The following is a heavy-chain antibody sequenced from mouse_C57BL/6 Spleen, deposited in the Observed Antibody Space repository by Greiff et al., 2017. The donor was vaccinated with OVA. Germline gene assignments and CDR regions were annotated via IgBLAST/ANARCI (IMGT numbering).Heavy chain of an antibody. V-gene: IGHV1-26*01. CDR3: ARAYYYGSSYVDY. CDR2: INPNNGGT. J-gene: IGHJ2*01. D-gene: IGHD1-1*01. Sequence: EVQLQQSGPELVKPGASVKISCKASGYTFTDYYMNWVKQSHGKSLEWIGDINPNNGGTRYNQKFKGKATLTVDKSSSTAYMELRSLTSEDSAVYYCARAYYYGSSYVDYWGQGTTLTVSS. CDR1: GYTFTDYY.